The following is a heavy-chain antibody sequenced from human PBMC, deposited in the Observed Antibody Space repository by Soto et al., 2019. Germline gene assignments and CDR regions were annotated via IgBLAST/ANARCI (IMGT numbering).Heavy chain of an antibody. V-gene: IGHV4-39*01. D-gene: IGHD6-13*01. CDR2: IYYSGST. CDR3: ASLGYSSSWYGNAFDI. CDR1: GGSISSSSYY. J-gene: IGHJ3*02. Sequence: QLQLQESGPGLVKPSETLSLTCTVSGGSISSSSYYWGWIRQPPGKGLEWIGSIYYSGSTYYNPSLKSRVTISVDTSKNQFSLKLSSVTAADTAVYYCASLGYSSSWYGNAFDIWGQGTMVTVSS.